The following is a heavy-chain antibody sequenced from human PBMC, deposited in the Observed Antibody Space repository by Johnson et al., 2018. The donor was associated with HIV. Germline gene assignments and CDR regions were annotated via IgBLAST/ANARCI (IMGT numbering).Heavy chain of an antibody. CDR3: ARDFSDYGDYGRCAFGI. CDR1: GFTFDDYG. D-gene: IGHD4-17*01. J-gene: IGHJ3*02. CDR2: INWNGGST. V-gene: IGHV3-20*04. Sequence: VQLVESGGGVVRPGGSLRLSCAASGFTFDDYGMSWVRQAPGKGLEWVSGINWNGGSTGYADSVKGRFTISRDNAKNSLYLQMNSLRAEDTALYYCARDFSDYGDYGRCAFGIWGQGTMVTVSS.